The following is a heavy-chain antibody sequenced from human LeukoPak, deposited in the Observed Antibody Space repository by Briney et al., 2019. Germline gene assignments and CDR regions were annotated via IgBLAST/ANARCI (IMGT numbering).Heavy chain of an antibody. J-gene: IGHJ4*02. Sequence: SETLSLTCAVYGGSFSGYYRSWIRQPPGKGLEWIGEINHSGSTNYNPSLKSRVTISVDTSKNQFSLKLSSVTAADTAVYYCARDAPLDGGWLQPFDYWGQGTLVTVSS. D-gene: IGHD5-24*01. CDR2: INHSGST. V-gene: IGHV4-34*01. CDR3: ARDAPLDGGWLQPFDY. CDR1: GGSFSGYY.